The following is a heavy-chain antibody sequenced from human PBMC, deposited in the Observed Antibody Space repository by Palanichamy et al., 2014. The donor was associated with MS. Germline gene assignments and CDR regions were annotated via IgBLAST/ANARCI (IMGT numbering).Heavy chain of an antibody. D-gene: IGHD5-18*01. CDR2: IYFSGST. CDR3: ARDTGYSYGYQYYAFDI. J-gene: IGHJ3*02. CDR1: GGSISSGGYY. Sequence: QVQLQESGPGLVKPSQTLSLTCTVSGGSISSGGYYWSWIRQHPGKGLEWIGYIYFSGSTYYNPSLESRVTISVDTSKNQFSLKLSSVTAADRAVYYCARDTGYSYGYQYYAFDIWGQGTMVTVSS. V-gene: IGHV4-31*03.